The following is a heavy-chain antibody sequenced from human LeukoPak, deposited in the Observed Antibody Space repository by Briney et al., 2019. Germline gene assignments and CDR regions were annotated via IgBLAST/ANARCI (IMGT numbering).Heavy chain of an antibody. CDR1: GDSISSYY. CDR3: ARDLFGELGAWFDP. CDR2: IRNIVNI. Sequence: SETLSLTCTVSGDSISSYYWSWIRLAPGKGLEWIGNIRNIVNINYNPSLKSRVTMSVDTSKNQFSLKLSSVTAADTAVYYCARDLFGELGAWFDPWGQGTLVTVSS. J-gene: IGHJ5*02. V-gene: IGHV4-59*12. D-gene: IGHD3-10*02.